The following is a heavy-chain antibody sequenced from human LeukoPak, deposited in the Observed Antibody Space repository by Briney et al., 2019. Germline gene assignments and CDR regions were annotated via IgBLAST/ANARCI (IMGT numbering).Heavy chain of an antibody. V-gene: IGHV3-15*01. Sequence: GGSLRLSFAAPGFPFTNAWMHWVRPAPGKEPEWVGRIKRKSDGATTDYAAPVKGRFTISRDDSKNTLYVQMNSLQTEHTAIYYCTTVTDSIEDCSVYWGRGTLVTVSS. CDR1: GFPFTNAW. D-gene: IGHD2-21*02. CDR3: TTVTDSIEDCSVY. CDR2: IKRKSDGATT. J-gene: IGHJ4*02.